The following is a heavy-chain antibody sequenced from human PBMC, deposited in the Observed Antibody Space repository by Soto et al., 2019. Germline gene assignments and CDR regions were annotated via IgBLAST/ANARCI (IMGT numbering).Heavy chain of an antibody. J-gene: IGHJ5*02. CDR1: GGTFSSYA. Sequence: ASVKVSCKASGGTFSSYAISWVRQAPGQGLEWMGGIIPIFGTANYAQKFQGRVTITADESTSTAYMELSSLRSEDTAVYYCARDYDFWSGYSYNWFDPWGQGTLVTVSS. CDR2: IIPIFGTA. D-gene: IGHD3-3*01. V-gene: IGHV1-69*13. CDR3: ARDYDFWSGYSYNWFDP.